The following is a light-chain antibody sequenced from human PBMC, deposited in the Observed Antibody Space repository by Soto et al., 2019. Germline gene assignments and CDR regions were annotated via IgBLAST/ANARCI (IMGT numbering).Light chain of an antibody. CDR1: HDIGTY. CDR2: AAS. Sequence: DIQMTQSPSSLSASVGDRVTITCRASHDIGTYLAWFQQKPGKAPKSLIYAASSLRSGVPSRFSGSGSGTDFTLTISNLQPEDFVTYYCLQFKTYPITFGQGTRLEIE. J-gene: IGKJ5*01. CDR3: LQFKTYPIT. V-gene: IGKV1-16*01.